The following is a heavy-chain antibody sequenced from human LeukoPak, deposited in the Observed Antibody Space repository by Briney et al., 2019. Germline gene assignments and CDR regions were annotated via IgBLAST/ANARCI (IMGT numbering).Heavy chain of an antibody. Sequence: GGSLRLSCAASGFTFSSYGMHWVRQAPGKGLEWVAFIRYDGSNKYYADSVKGRFTISRDNSKNTLYLQMNSLRAEDTAVYYCAKDMEDIVVVVAATTGRGGSSFDYWGQGTLVTVSS. CDR2: IRYDGSNK. CDR1: GFTFSSYG. D-gene: IGHD2-15*01. J-gene: IGHJ4*02. CDR3: AKDMEDIVVVVAATTGRGGSSFDY. V-gene: IGHV3-30*02.